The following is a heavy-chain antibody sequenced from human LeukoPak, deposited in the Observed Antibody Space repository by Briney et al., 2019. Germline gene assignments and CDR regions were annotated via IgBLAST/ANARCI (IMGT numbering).Heavy chain of an antibody. Sequence: SGGSLRLSCAVSGFTFTTYAMTWVRQAPGKGLEWVSAISGSGSSTYYADSVKGRFTISRDNSKNTLYLQINSLRAEDTAIYYCSNANFRGYWGQGTLVTVSS. V-gene: IGHV3-23*01. CDR3: SNANFRGY. J-gene: IGHJ4*02. CDR2: ISGSGSST. D-gene: IGHD2/OR15-2a*01. CDR1: GFTFTTYA.